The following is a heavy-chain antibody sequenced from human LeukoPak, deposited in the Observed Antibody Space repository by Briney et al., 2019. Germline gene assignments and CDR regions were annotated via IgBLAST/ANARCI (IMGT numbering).Heavy chain of an antibody. CDR2: IIPIFGTA. CDR3: AGGDELGYCSSTSCSPYGYYMDV. Sequence: GASVKVSCKASGGTFSSYAISWVRQAPGQGLEWMGGIIPIFGTANYAQKFQGRVTITADESTSTAYMELSSLRSEDTAVYYCAGGDELGYCSSTSCSPYGYYMDVWGKGTTVTVSS. CDR1: GGTFSSYA. J-gene: IGHJ6*03. D-gene: IGHD2-2*01. V-gene: IGHV1-69*13.